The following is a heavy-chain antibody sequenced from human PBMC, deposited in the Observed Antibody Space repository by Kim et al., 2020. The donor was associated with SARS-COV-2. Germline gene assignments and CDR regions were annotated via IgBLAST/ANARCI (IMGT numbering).Heavy chain of an antibody. CDR1: GFIFSNAW. Sequence: GGSLRLSCAASGFIFSNAWMSWVRQAPGKGLEWVGRIRSKTASETTDYAAPVKGRFTISSDDSKNTLNMQMDSLKTEDTAVYYCTTDWGVGATFFDFWGQGTLVTVSS. V-gene: IGHV3-15*01. CDR3: TTDWGVGATFFDF. CDR2: IRSKTASETT. D-gene: IGHD1-26*01. J-gene: IGHJ4*02.